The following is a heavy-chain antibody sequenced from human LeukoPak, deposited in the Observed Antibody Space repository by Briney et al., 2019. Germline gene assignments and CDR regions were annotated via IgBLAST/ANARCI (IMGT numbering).Heavy chain of an antibody. CDR2: ISAYNGNT. Sequence: ASVKVSCKASGYTFTSYGISWVRPAPGQGRAWMGWISAYNGNTNYAQKLQGRVTMTTDTSTSTAYMELRSLRSDDTAVYYCARERPYGDLPWWGQGTLVTVSS. CDR1: GYTFTSYG. V-gene: IGHV1-18*01. D-gene: IGHD4-17*01. J-gene: IGHJ4*02. CDR3: ARERPYGDLPW.